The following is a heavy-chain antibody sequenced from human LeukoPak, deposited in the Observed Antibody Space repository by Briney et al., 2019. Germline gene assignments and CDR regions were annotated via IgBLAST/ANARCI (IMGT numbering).Heavy chain of an antibody. Sequence: PSETLSLTCTVSGGSISSGGYYWSWIRQHPGKGLEWIGYIYYSGSTYYNPSLKSRVTISVDTSKNQFSLKLSSVTAADTAVYYCARDPLLPYYYYYGMDVWGQGTTVTVSS. CDR3: ARDPLLPYYYYYGMDV. J-gene: IGHJ6*02. V-gene: IGHV4-31*03. CDR2: IYYSGST. CDR1: GGSISSGGYY.